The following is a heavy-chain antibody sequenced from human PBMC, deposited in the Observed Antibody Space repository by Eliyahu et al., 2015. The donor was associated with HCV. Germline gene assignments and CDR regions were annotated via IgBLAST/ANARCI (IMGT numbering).Heavy chain of an antibody. Sequence: QLQLQESGPGLVKPSETLSLTCTVXGGSXXSGSYHXVXIXQPPGKXLEYIGSIYYSGSTYYNPSLKSRVTISADTSKNQFSLKLRSVTAADTAVYYCARRDVIITSFFDYWGQGTLVTVSS. CDR1: GGSXXSGSYH. CDR2: IYYSGST. D-gene: IGHD3-22*01. CDR3: ARRDVIITSFFDY. V-gene: IGHV4-39*01. J-gene: IGHJ4*02.